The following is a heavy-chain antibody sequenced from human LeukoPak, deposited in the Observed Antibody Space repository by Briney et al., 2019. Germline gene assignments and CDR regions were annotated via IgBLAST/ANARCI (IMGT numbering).Heavy chain of an antibody. CDR2: INLVNGNT. V-gene: IGHV1-3*03. D-gene: IGHD2-21*01. Sequence: ASVKVSCKASGYTFTNYAMHWVRLAPGQRLQWMGWINLVNGNTKYSQYFEGRVTITRDTSACTVYMELSSLRPDDMAVYYCARGRGTIGSNRDFYFYYYMDIWGNGTTVTVSS. J-gene: IGHJ6*03. CDR1: GYTFTNYA. CDR3: ARGRGTIGSNRDFYFYYYMDI.